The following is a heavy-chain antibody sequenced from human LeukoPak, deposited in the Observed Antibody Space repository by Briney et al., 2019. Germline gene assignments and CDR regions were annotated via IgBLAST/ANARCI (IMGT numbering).Heavy chain of an antibody. Sequence: PGGSLRLSCAASGFTFSSYAMSWVRQAPGKGLEWVSAISGSGGRTYYADSVKGRFTISRDNSKNTLYLQMNSLRAEDTAVYYCAKDVAAADYYYYGMDVWGQGTTVTVSS. D-gene: IGHD6-13*01. CDR3: AKDVAAADYYYYGMDV. CDR1: GFTFSSYA. V-gene: IGHV3-23*01. J-gene: IGHJ6*02. CDR2: ISGSGGRT.